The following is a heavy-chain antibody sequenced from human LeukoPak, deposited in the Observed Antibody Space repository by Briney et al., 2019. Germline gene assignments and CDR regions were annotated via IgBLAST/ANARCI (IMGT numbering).Heavy chain of an antibody. D-gene: IGHD3-22*01. V-gene: IGHV3-11*01. Sequence: GGSLRLSCAASGLSFSDYYTSWIRQAPGKGLEWVSYISSSGSTIYYADSVKGRFTISRDNAKNSLYLQMNSLRAEDTAVYYCARDPAFYYDSSGYPDKFDYWGQGTLVTVSS. CDR2: ISSSGSTI. J-gene: IGHJ4*02. CDR1: GLSFSDYY. CDR3: ARDPAFYYDSSGYPDKFDY.